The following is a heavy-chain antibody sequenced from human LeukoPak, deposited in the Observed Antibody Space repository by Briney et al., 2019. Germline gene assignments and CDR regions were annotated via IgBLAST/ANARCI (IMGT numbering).Heavy chain of an antibody. J-gene: IGHJ4*02. CDR2: ISYDGRNK. CDR3: ARGPGYCSSTSCSGGIVY. CDR1: GFTFSSYA. Sequence: GGSLRLSCAASGFTFSSYAMHWVRQAPGKGLEWVAVISYDGRNKYYADSVKGRFTISRDNSKNTLYLQMNSLGAEDTAVYYCARGPGYCSSTSCSGGIVYWGQGTLLTVSS. V-gene: IGHV3-30*04. D-gene: IGHD2-2*01.